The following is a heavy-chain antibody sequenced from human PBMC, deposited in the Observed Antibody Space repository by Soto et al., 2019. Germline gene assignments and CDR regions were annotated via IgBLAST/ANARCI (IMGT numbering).Heavy chain of an antibody. Sequence: VGSLRLSCAASGFTFSSYGMHWVRQAPGKGLEWVAVIWYDGSNKYYADSVKGRFTISRDNSKNTLYLQMNSLRAEDTAVYYCAREANRGCSYGPPHWYFDLWGRGTLVTVSS. D-gene: IGHD5-18*01. V-gene: IGHV3-33*01. CDR2: IWYDGSNK. CDR3: AREANRGCSYGPPHWYFDL. CDR1: GFTFSSYG. J-gene: IGHJ2*01.